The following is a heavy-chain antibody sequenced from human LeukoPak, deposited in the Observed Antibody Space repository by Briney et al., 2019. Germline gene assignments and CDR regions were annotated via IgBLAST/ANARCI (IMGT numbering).Heavy chain of an antibody. CDR1: GGSFSGYY. CDR3: ARGIPSDSSGYYFDY. D-gene: IGHD6-19*01. J-gene: IGHJ4*02. V-gene: IGHV4-34*01. CDR2: INHSGST. Sequence: SETLSLTCAVYGGSFSGYYWSWIRQPPGKGLEWIGDINHSGSTNYNPSLKSRVTISVDTSKNQFSLKLSSVTAADTAVYYCARGIPSDSSGYYFDYWGQGTLVTVSS.